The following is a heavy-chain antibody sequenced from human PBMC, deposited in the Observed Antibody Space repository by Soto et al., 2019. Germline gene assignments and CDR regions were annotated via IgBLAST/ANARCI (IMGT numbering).Heavy chain of an antibody. CDR1: GYSFTNYG. Sequence: QDQLVQSGVEVKKPGASVKVSCKASGYSFTNYGITWVRQAPGQGFEWMGRISAYNGNTNYAQKCQGRVTMTTDASTSTAYLELRSLRSDDTAVYYCARDRGVAPPVAGNTHYYYYMDVWGKGTTVTVSS. CDR3: ARDRGVAPPVAGNTHYYYYMDV. V-gene: IGHV1-18*01. J-gene: IGHJ6*03. CDR2: ISAYNGNT. D-gene: IGHD6-19*01.